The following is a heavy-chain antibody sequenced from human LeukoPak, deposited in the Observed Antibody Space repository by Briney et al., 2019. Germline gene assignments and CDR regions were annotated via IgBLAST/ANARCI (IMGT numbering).Heavy chain of an antibody. J-gene: IGHJ4*02. CDR1: GFTFSTYA. V-gene: IGHV3-30*04. CDR2: ISSDGKSK. CDR3: ARDPTADFDY. Sequence: GGSLRLSCAASGFTFSTYAFHWVRQAPGTGLEWVAVISSDGKSKIYADSVKGRFTISRDNSKNTLFLQMNSLRTEDTAVYYCARDPTADFDYWGQGALVTVSS.